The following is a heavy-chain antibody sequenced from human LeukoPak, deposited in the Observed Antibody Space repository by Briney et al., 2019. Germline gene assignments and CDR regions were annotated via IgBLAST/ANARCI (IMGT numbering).Heavy chain of an antibody. Sequence: TSSQTLSLTCTVSGGSISSGSYYWGWIRQPPGKGLEWIGSIYYSGSTYYNPSLKSRVTISVDTSKNQFSLKLSSVTAADTAVYYCARDPEGPEYNWFDPWGQGTLVTVSS. J-gene: IGHJ5*02. CDR1: GGSISSGSYY. CDR2: IYYSGST. V-gene: IGHV4-39*07. CDR3: ARDPEGPEYNWFDP.